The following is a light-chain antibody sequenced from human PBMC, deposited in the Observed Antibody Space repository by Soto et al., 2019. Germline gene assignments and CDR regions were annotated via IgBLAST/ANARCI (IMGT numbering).Light chain of an antibody. V-gene: IGKV3D-11*01. CDR1: QGVSSY. CDR3: QQRSNWL. CDR2: DAS. J-gene: IGKJ4*01. Sequence: EIVLTQSPATLSLSPGERATLSCRASQGVSSYLAWYQQKPGQAPRLLIYDASNRATGIPARFSGSGPGTDFTLTISSLEPEYFAVYYCQQRSNWLFGGGTKVEIK.